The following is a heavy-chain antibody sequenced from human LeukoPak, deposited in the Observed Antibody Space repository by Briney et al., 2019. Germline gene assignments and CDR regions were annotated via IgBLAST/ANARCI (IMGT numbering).Heavy chain of an antibody. Sequence: SETLSLTCAVYGGSFSGYYWSWIRQPPGKGLEWIGEINHSGSTNYNPSLKSRVTISVDTSKNQFSLKLSSVTAADTAVYYCASRRSYGRKVDYWGQGTLVTVSS. D-gene: IGHD5-18*01. V-gene: IGHV4-34*01. CDR3: ASRRSYGRKVDY. CDR2: INHSGST. CDR1: GGSFSGYY. J-gene: IGHJ4*02.